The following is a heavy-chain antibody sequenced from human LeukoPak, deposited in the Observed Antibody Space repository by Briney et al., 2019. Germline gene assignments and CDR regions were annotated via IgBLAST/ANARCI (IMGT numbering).Heavy chain of an antibody. D-gene: IGHD6-19*01. Sequence: PGGSLRLSCAASGFTFSSCSMSWVRQAPGMGLEWVSGISNNGGYTYYADSVKGRVTISRDNSRNTLYLQMNSLRAEDTAIYYCARDRNAALALDYWGQGTLVTVSS. J-gene: IGHJ4*02. CDR1: GFTFSSCS. V-gene: IGHV3-23*01. CDR3: ARDRNAALALDY. CDR2: ISNNGGYT.